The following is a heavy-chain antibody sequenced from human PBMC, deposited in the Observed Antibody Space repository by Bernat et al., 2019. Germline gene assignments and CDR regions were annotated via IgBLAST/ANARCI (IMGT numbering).Heavy chain of an antibody. J-gene: IGHJ4*02. CDR2: IKQDGSEK. V-gene: IGHV3-7*03. D-gene: IGHD3-10*01. Sequence: EVQLVESGGGLVQPGGSLRLSCAASGFTFSSYWMSWVRQAPGKELEWVANIKQDGSEKYYVDSVKGRFTISRDNAKNSLYLQMNSLRAEDTAVYYCERISGGRGRGYYFDYWGQGTLVTVSS. CDR1: GFTFSSYW. CDR3: ERISGGRGRGYYFDY.